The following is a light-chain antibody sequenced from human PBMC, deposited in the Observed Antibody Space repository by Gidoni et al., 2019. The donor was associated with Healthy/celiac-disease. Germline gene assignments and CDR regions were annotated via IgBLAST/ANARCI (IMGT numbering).Light chain of an antibody. CDR1: QSVSSY. J-gene: IGKJ1*01. Sequence: EIVLTQSPATLSLSPGERATLSCRASQSVSSYLAWYQQKPGQAPRLLIYDASNRATGIPARFSGSGSGIDFTLTISSLEPEDFAVYYCQQRSNWPSGTFGQGTKVEIK. V-gene: IGKV3-11*01. CDR3: QQRSNWPSGT. CDR2: DAS.